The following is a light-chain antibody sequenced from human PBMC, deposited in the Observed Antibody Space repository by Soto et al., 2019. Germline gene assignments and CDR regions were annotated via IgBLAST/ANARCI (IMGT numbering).Light chain of an antibody. V-gene: IGLV2-14*01. J-gene: IGLJ2*01. CDR2: EVN. CDR3: SSYTSIITVV. CDR1: SSDVGGYNY. Sequence: QSALTQPASVSGSPGQSISISCTGTSSDVGGYNYVSWYQQHPGKAPKLMIYEVNNRPSGVSDRFSGSKSGNTASLTISGLQTEDEADYYCSSYTSIITVVFGGGTKVTVL.